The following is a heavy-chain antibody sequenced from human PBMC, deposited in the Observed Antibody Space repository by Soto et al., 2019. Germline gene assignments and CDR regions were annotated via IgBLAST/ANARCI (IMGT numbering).Heavy chain of an antibody. CDR2: IYYRGKT. CDR3: ARLEGLATISYYFDY. V-gene: IGHV4-39*01. Sequence: QLQLQESGPGLVKPTETLSLTCSVSGDSINSDNYYWGWIRQPPGKGVEWIGSIYYRGKTYYNPSLKTRVTISLDKSKSQFSLKLNSVTAADSAVYFCARLEGLATISYYFDYWGQGTLFTVSS. D-gene: IGHD3-9*01. CDR1: GDSINSDNYY. J-gene: IGHJ4*02.